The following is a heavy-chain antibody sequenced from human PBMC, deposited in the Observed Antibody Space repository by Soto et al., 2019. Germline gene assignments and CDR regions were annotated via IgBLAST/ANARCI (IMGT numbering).Heavy chain of an antibody. CDR2: ISQTGGTS. V-gene: IGHV3-23*01. CDR3: ARSLEDYSTNNLYDP. Sequence: PGGSLRLSCVTSGFDFKTYAMTWIRHIPGKGLQWVSTISQTGGTSYYVDSVRGRFTISRDNSDNVLFLQMDALRIEDTAMYYCARSLEDYSTNNLYDPWGQGTLVTVSS. CDR1: GFDFKTYA. D-gene: IGHD3-3*01. J-gene: IGHJ5*02.